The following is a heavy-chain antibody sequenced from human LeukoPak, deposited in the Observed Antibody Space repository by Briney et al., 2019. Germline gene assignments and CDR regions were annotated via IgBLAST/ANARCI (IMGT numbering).Heavy chain of an antibody. Sequence: ASVKVSCKASGGTFSSYAISWVRQAPGQGLEWMGGIIPIFGTANYAQKFQGRVTITTDESTSTAYMELSSLRSEDTAVYYCARESHDYGNSPFDYWGQGTLVTVSS. CDR2: IIPIFGTA. CDR3: ARESHDYGNSPFDY. D-gene: IGHD4-11*01. V-gene: IGHV1-69*05. CDR1: GGTFSSYA. J-gene: IGHJ4*02.